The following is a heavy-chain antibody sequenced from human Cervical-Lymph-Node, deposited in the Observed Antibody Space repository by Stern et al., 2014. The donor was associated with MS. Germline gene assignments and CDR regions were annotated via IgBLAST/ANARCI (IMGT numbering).Heavy chain of an antibody. CDR3: ATALLAYYYDTSAYYNNY. CDR2: FDPEDGEI. CDR1: GYPLTELS. D-gene: IGHD3-22*01. V-gene: IGHV1-24*01. J-gene: IGHJ4*02. Sequence: VQLVQSGAEVKKPGASVKVSCKVSGYPLTELSMHWVRQAPGRGLEWMGGFDPEDGEIIYAQKFQGRVSMTEDASTETAYMDLSSLTSEDTAVYYCATALLAYYYDTSAYYNNYWGQGTLVTVSS.